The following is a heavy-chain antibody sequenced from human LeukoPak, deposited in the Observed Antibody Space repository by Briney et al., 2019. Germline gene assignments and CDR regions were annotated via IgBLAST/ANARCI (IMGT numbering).Heavy chain of an antibody. V-gene: IGHV3-53*01. CDR3: ASAIGSIWYEFDY. J-gene: IGHJ4*02. CDR2: IYSGGYT. D-gene: IGHD6-13*01. Sequence: GGSLRLSCAASGFTVNNNYMSWVRQAPGRGLEWVSVIYSGGYTYYAGSVKGRFTLSRDNTKNTLYLQMNSLRAEDTAVYYCASAIGSIWYEFDYWGQGTLVTVSS. CDR1: GFTVNNNY.